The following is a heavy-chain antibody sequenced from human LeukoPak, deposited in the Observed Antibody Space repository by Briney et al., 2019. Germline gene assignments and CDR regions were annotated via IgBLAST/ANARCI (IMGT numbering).Heavy chain of an antibody. J-gene: IGHJ4*02. D-gene: IGHD6-19*01. Sequence: NPSETLSLTCAVYGGSFSGYYWSWIRQPPGKGLEWIGELNHSGSTNYNPSLKSRVTISVDTSKNQFSLKLSSVTAADTAVYYCARGLDVVAVAGLYYFDYWGQGTLVTVSS. V-gene: IGHV4-34*01. CDR3: ARGLDVVAVAGLYYFDY. CDR2: LNHSGST. CDR1: GGSFSGYY.